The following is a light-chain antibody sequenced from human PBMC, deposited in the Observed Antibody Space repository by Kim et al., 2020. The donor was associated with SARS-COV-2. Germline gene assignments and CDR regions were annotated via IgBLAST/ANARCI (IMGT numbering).Light chain of an antibody. Sequence: QSITISSTATSRAVGGYNYVSWYQQHPGKAPKLMIYDVSNRPSGVSNRFSGSKSGNTASLTISGLQAEDEADYYCSSYTSSSTLVVFGGGTQLTVL. J-gene: IGLJ2*01. CDR2: DVS. CDR1: SRAVGGYNY. V-gene: IGLV2-14*03. CDR3: SSYTSSSTLVV.